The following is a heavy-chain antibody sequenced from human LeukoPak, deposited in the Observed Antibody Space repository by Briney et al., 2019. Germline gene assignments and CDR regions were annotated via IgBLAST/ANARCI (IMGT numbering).Heavy chain of an antibody. CDR2: ISWNSGSI. CDR1: GFNFDDYA. Sequence: GGSLRLSCVASGFNFDDYAMHWVRQGPGKGLEWVSGISWNSGSIGYVDSVKGRFTISRDNAKNSLYLQMNSLRAEDTAVYYCARSGGLRKFDYWGQGTLVTVSS. D-gene: IGHD1-14*01. V-gene: IGHV3-9*01. CDR3: ARSGGLRKFDY. J-gene: IGHJ4*02.